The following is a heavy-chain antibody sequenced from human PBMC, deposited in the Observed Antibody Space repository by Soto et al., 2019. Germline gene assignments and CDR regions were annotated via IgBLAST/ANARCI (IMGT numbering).Heavy chain of an antibody. V-gene: IGHV1-69*11. CDR1: GGTFSSYA. J-gene: IGHJ1*01. Sequence: QVHLVQSGAEVKKPGSSVKVSCKTSGGTFSSYAISWVRQAPGQGPERMGGIIPILGTSDYAPKFQGRVTITADQSTSTAYMELSSLRSEDTAVYYCAREGRQWELPHLFQHWGQGTLVTVSS. CDR3: AREGRQWELPHLFQH. CDR2: IIPILGTS. D-gene: IGHD1-26*01.